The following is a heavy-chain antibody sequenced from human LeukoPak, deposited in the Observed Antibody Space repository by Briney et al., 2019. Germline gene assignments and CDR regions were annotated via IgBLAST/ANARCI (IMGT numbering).Heavy chain of an antibody. CDR2: INHSGST. CDR3: ARHKKGYYGSGSLGY. CDR1: GGSFSGYY. Sequence: SETLSLTCAVYGGSFSGYYWSWIRQPPGKGPEWIGEINHSGSTNYNPSLKSRVTISVDTSKNQFSLKLSSVTAADTAVYYCARHKKGYYGSGSLGYWGQGTLVTVSS. J-gene: IGHJ4*02. V-gene: IGHV4-34*01. D-gene: IGHD3-10*01.